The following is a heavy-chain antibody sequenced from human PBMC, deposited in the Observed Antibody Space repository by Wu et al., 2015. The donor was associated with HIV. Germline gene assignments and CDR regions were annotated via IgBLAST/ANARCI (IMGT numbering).Heavy chain of an antibody. CDR1: GYTFTTYY. J-gene: IGHJ6*02. CDR2: INPSENRV. Sequence: QVQLVQSGAEVKKPGASVKVSCKASGYTFTTYYIHWVRQAHGQGLEWVGVINPSENRVSYAQTFQGRVTMTRDTSTNTVYMELRSLKTEDTAVYFCARNTDSVATSLYSLGVWGQGTVVTVSS. V-gene: IGHV1-46*01. CDR3: ARNTDSVATSLYSLGV. D-gene: IGHD5-12*01.